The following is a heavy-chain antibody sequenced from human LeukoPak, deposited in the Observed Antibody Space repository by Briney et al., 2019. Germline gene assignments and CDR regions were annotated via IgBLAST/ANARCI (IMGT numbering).Heavy chain of an antibody. D-gene: IGHD6-19*01. CDR3: ARGGQWPKIDY. J-gene: IGHJ4*02. Sequence: PGGSLRLSCAASGFTFSSYAMHWVRQAPGKGLEYVSAISSNGGSTYYANSVKGRFTISRDNSKNTLYLQMGSLRAEDMAVYYCARGGQWPKIDYWGQGTLVTVSS. CDR1: GFTFSSYA. CDR2: ISSNGGST. V-gene: IGHV3-64*01.